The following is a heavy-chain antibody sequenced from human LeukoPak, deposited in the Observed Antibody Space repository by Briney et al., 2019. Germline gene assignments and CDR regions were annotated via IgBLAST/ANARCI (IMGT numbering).Heavy chain of an antibody. V-gene: IGHV3-23*01. CDR1: GFTFNTYA. CDR3: AKAPAASCIGSNCYDFDW. Sequence: GGSLRLSCAASGFTFNTYAMSWVRQAPGKRLEWVSAISASDPGTYYADSVKGRFTISRDNSKNTLFLQMNSLRAEDTAVYYCAKAPAASCIGSNCYDFDWWGQGTLVTVSS. CDR2: ISASDPGT. J-gene: IGHJ4*02. D-gene: IGHD2-15*01.